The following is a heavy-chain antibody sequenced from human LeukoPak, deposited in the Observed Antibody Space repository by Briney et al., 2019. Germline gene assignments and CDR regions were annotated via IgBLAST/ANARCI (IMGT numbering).Heavy chain of an antibody. D-gene: IGHD4-17*01. Sequence: PGGSLRLSCSASGFTFSSYAMHWVRQAPGKGLEFVSTTSSNGGTTYYADAVKGRFTISRDNSKNTLYLQMSSLRAEDTAVYYCARATVTRWFDPWGQGTLVTVSS. V-gene: IGHV3-64D*06. J-gene: IGHJ5*02. CDR1: GFTFSSYA. CDR2: TSSNGGTT. CDR3: ARATVTRWFDP.